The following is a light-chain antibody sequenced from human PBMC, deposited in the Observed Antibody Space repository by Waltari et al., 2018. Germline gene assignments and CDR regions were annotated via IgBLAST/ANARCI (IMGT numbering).Light chain of an antibody. CDR2: AAS. CDR1: EIIRSNY. Sequence: DIVLTQSPGTLSLSPGESATLSCRASEIIRSNYLAWYQHTPGQAPRLLIYAASNRATGIPDRFSGGGSGTDFTLTIGGLEPEDFAVFYCQQYARSPWTFGQGTKVEVK. V-gene: IGKV3-20*01. CDR3: QQYARSPWT. J-gene: IGKJ1*01.